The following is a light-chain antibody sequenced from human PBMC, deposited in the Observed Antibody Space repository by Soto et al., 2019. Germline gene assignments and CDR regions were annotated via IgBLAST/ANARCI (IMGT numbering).Light chain of an antibody. CDR1: QSLVHSDGIAY. V-gene: IGKV2-30*02. CDR3: MQGTYLPIT. Sequence: DVVMTQCPLSLPVTLGQPASISCRSNQSLVHSDGIAYFSWFQQRPGRSPRRLIYKVSNRDSGVPARFSGSGSGTDFALKISRVEAEDVGVYYCMQGTYLPITFGQGTLLE. J-gene: IGKJ5*01. CDR2: KVS.